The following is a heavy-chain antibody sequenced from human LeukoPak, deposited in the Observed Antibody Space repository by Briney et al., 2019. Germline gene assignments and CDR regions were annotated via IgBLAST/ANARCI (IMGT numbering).Heavy chain of an antibody. V-gene: IGHV3-21*01. CDR2: ISSSSGHI. Sequence: PGGSLRLSCVTSGFNFSDSRMNWVRQAPGKGLEWVSSISSSSGHIFYADSVKGRFTISRDNAKNSLYLQMNSLRAEDTAVYYCARGGTGATRDDTFDIWGQGAMVTVSS. CDR3: ARGGTGATRDDTFDI. D-gene: IGHD1-7*01. J-gene: IGHJ3*02. CDR1: GFNFSDSR.